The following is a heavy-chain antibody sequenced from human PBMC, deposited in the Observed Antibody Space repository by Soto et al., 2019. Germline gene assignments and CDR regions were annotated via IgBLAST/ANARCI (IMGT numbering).Heavy chain of an antibody. CDR1: GGSISSYY. D-gene: IGHD3-22*01. V-gene: IGHV4-59*01. CDR3: AREAGGPSAAYYYDSRSAFAI. CDR2: IYYSGST. Sequence: SETLSLTCTVSGGSISSYYWSWIRQPPGKGLEWIGYIYYSGSTNYNPSLKSRVTISVDTSKKQFSLKLSSVTAADTAVYYCAREAGGPSAAYYYDSRSAFAIWGQGTMVTVAS. J-gene: IGHJ3*02.